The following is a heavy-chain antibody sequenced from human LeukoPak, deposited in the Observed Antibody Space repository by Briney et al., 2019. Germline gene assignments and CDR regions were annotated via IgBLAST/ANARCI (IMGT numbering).Heavy chain of an antibody. D-gene: IGHD6-19*01. CDR1: GFTFSSYS. CDR2: ISSSSSSYI. J-gene: IGHJ5*02. V-gene: IGHV3-21*01. Sequence: PGGSLRLSCAASGFTFSSYSMNWVRQAPGKGLEWVSSISSSSSSYIYYADSVKGRFTISRDNAKNSLYLQMNSLRAEDTAVYYCASMQEQWLGGDWFDPWGQGTLVTVSS. CDR3: ASMQEQWLGGDWFDP.